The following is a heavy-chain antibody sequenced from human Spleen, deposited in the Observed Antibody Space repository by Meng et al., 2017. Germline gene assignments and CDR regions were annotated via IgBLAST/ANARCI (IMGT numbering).Heavy chain of an antibody. CDR3: ARGPTTMAHDFDY. V-gene: IGHV4-34*01. CDR2: INHSGST. J-gene: IGHJ4*02. CDR1: GGSFSDYY. Sequence: HVTLTQLGARFVKAREALSLTWVVSGGSFSDYYWSWIRQPPGKGLEWIGEINHSGSTNYNPSLESRATISVDTSQNNLSLKLSSVTAADSAVYYCARGPTTMAHDFDYWGQGTLVTVSS. D-gene: IGHD4-11*01.